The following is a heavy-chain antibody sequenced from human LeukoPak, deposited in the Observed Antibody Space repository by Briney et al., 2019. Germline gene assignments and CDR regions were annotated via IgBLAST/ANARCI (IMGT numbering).Heavy chain of an antibody. CDR2: IYYSRST. Sequence: PSETLSLTCTVSGGSISSYYWSWIRQPPGKGLEWIGYIYYSRSTNYNPSLKSRVTISVDTSKNQFSLKLSSVTAADTAVYYCARVIVGATTYYFDYWGQGTLVTVSS. CDR1: GGSISSYY. CDR3: ARVIVGATTYYFDY. J-gene: IGHJ4*02. D-gene: IGHD1-26*01. V-gene: IGHV4-59*12.